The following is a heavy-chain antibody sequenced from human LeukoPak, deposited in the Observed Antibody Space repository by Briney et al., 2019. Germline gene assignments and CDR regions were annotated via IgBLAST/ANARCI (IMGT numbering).Heavy chain of an antibody. CDR2: IYYTGTT. CDR1: GGSISSYY. D-gene: IGHD3-22*01. CDR3: ARDSSGSYWEP. J-gene: IGHJ5*02. V-gene: IGHV4-59*12. Sequence: PSETLSLTCTVSGGSISSYYWSWIRQPPGKGLEWVGFIYYTGTTNYNPSLKSRVTMSVDTSKNQFSLKLSSVTAADTAVYYCARDSSGSYWEPWGQGTLVTVSS.